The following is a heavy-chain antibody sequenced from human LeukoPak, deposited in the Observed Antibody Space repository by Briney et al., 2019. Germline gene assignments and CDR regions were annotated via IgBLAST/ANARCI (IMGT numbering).Heavy chain of an antibody. J-gene: IGHJ4*02. Sequence: PGRSLRLSCAASGFTFSSYGMHWVRQAPGKELEWVAVISHDGSNEFYADSVRGRFTISRDNSKKTLYLQMSGLRTEDTAVYYCAKGESFSWYLNHFDYWGQGTLVTVSS. V-gene: IGHV3-30*18. CDR3: AKGESFSWYLNHFDY. D-gene: IGHD6-13*01. CDR2: ISHDGSNE. CDR1: GFTFSSYG.